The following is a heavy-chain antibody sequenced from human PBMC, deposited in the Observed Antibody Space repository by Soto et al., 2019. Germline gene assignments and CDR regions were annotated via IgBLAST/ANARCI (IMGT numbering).Heavy chain of an antibody. CDR2: ISAYNSYT. J-gene: IGHJ4*02. CDR1: GFSFSSYG. V-gene: IGHV1-18*01. CDR3: ARSAFGQQMVPGY. D-gene: IGHD6-13*01. Sequence: QVQLVQSGAEVKKPGASVRVSCKTSGFSFSSYGVTWVRQAPGQGLEWMGWISAYNSYTNSAQMCQGRLTMTTDTSTSTAYMELRSLRSDDTAVYYCARSAFGQQMVPGYWGQGTLVTVSS.